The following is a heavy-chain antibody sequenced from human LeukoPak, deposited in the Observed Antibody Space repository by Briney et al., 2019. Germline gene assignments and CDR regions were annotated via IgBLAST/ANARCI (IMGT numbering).Heavy chain of an antibody. V-gene: IGHV3-23*01. Sequence: GGSLRLSCVASGFTFSRYAMSWVRPAPGRGLEWVSAISGSGGSTYYADYVKGRFTISRDNSKNTLYLQMNSLRDKDTDVYYCAKDHPRYYFDYWGQGTLVTVSS. J-gene: IGHJ4*02. CDR3: AKDHPRYYFDY. CDR2: ISGSGGST. CDR1: GFTFSRYA.